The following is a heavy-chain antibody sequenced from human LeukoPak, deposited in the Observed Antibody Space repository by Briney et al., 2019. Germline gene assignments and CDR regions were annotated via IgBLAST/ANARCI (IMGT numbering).Heavy chain of an antibody. J-gene: IGHJ3*02. CDR3: ARWGFNAFEI. CDR1: GYTFSTYG. V-gene: IGHV1-8*01. CDR2: MSPNSGNT. Sequence: ASVKVSCKASGYTFSTYGIYWVRQATGQGLEWMGWMSPNSGNTGYEQKFQGRVTRTRNTSTADMELSSLRSEDTAVYYCARWGFNAFEIGGQGTMVTVSS. D-gene: IGHD3-16*01.